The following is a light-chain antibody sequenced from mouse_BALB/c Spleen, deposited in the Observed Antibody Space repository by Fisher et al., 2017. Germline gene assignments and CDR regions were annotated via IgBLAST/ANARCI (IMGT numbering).Light chain of an antibody. V-gene: IGKV3-4*01. CDR2: AAS. CDR1: SSVSY. Sequence: DIVITQTPAIMSASPGEKVTMTCSASSSVSYMHWYQQKSGQPPKLLIYAASNLESGIPARFSGSGSGTDFTLNIHPVEEEDAATYYCQQSNEDPPTFGGGTKLEIK. CDR3: QQSNEDPPT. J-gene: IGKJ1*01.